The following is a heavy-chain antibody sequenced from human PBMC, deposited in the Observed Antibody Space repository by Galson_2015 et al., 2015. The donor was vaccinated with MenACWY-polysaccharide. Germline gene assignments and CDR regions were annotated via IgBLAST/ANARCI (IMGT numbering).Heavy chain of an antibody. CDR3: AKIPYSSGLIPCDY. J-gene: IGHJ4*02. D-gene: IGHD6-19*01. CDR1: GFIFSSYA. V-gene: IGHV3-23*01. CDR2: IVGSAGST. Sequence: SLRLSCAASGFIFSSYAMSWVRQAPGKGLEWVSAIVGSAGSTYYADSVKGRFTISRDNSKNTLYLQMNSLRAEDTAVYYCAKIPYSSGLIPCDYWGQGTLFTASS.